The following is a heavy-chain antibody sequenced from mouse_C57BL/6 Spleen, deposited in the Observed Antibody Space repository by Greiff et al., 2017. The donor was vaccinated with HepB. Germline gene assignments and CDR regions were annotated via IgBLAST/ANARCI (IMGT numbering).Heavy chain of an antibody. Sequence: VQLKESGPGMVKPSQSLSLTCTVTGYSITSGYDWHLIRHFPGNKLEWMGYISYSGSTNYNPSLKSRISITHDTSKNHFFLKLNSVTTEDTATYYCARENYSNYGGAMDYWGQGTSVTVSS. D-gene: IGHD2-5*01. CDR1: GYSITSGYD. J-gene: IGHJ4*01. CDR3: ARENYSNYGGAMDY. V-gene: IGHV3-1*01. CDR2: ISYSGST.